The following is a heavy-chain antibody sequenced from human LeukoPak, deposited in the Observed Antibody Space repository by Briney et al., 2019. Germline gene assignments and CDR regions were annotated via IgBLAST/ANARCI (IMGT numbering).Heavy chain of an antibody. Sequence: QSGGSRRLSCAASGFTFSTYWMNWFRQAPGKGLEWVSYISSGGGTRSYADSVRGRFTISRDNAKNSLYLQMNSLRAEDTAVYYCAKDGPDYYDSSGYPDYWGQGTLVTVSS. J-gene: IGHJ4*02. CDR2: ISSGGGTR. V-gene: IGHV3-48*04. D-gene: IGHD3-22*01. CDR1: GFTFSTYW. CDR3: AKDGPDYYDSSGYPDY.